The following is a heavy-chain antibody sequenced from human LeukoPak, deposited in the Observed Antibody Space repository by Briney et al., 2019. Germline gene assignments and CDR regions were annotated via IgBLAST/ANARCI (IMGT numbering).Heavy chain of an antibody. Sequence: GGSLRLSCAASGYTFSTYWMHWVPQGPGKGLVWFSRINEDGRSTSYAESVRGRFIISRDNAKNTLYLQMNSLRAEDAAVYYCTRDTFGARDSWGQGTLVTVSS. CDR2: INEDGRST. V-gene: IGHV3-74*01. D-gene: IGHD3-10*01. J-gene: IGHJ4*02. CDR1: GYTFSTYW. CDR3: TRDTFGARDS.